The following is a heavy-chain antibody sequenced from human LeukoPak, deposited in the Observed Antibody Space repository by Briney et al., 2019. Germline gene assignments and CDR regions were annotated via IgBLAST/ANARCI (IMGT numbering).Heavy chain of an antibody. D-gene: IGHD2-2*01. CDR1: GGSISSSSYY. J-gene: IGHJ4*02. CDR3: ARVPPSKVAPVGYFDY. Sequence: SETLSLTCTVSGGSISSSSYYWGWIRQPPGKGLEWIGSIYYSGNTYYNPSLKSRVTISVDTSKNQFSLKLSSVTAADTAVYYCARVPPSKVAPVGYFDYWGQGTLVTVSS. V-gene: IGHV4-39*07. CDR2: IYYSGNT.